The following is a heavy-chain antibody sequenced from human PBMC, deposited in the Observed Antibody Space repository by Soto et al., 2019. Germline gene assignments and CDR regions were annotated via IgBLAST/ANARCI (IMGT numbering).Heavy chain of an antibody. J-gene: IGHJ4*02. Sequence: ASVKVSCKASGYTFTTYPVHWVRQAPGQRLEWMGWINAGNGNTKYSQKFQGRVTITRDTSASTAYMELSSLRSEDTAVYYCTRDNSDLGAYWGQGTLVTVSS. CDR2: INAGNGNT. CDR3: TRDNSDLGAY. CDR1: GYTFTTYP. D-gene: IGHD5-18*01. V-gene: IGHV1-3*01.